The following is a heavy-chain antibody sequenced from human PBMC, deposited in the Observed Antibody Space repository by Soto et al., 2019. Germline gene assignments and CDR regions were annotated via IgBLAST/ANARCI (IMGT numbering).Heavy chain of an antibody. Sequence: RXSVKVSFKASGGTFSSYAIRWVRQAPGQGLEWMGGIIPIFGTANYAQNFQGRVTITADESTSTAYMELSSLRSEDTAVYYCPRNYYYYCAMDVWGQGTTVTVYS. CDR3: PRNYYYYCAMDV. J-gene: IGHJ6*02. CDR1: GGTFSSYA. V-gene: IGHV1-69*13. CDR2: IIPIFGTA.